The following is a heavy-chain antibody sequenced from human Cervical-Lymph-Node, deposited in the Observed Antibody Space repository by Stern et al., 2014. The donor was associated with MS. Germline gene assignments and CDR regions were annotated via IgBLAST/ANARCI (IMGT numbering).Heavy chain of an antibody. CDR2: ISYEGSST. CDR3: VRGSGWYTEYYFDY. CDR1: GFTFSNYA. J-gene: IGHJ4*02. V-gene: IGHV3-30*04. D-gene: IGHD6-19*01. Sequence: VQLVESGGGVVQPGRSLRLSCAASGFTFSNYAMFWVRQAPGKGPEWVARISYEGSSTNYADSVKGRFTVSRDNSMHTLYLQMNSLRPEDTAMYSCVRGSGWYTEYYFDYWGQGVLVTVSS.